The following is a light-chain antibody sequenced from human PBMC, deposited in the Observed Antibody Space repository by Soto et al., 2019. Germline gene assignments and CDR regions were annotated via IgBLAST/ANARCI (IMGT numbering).Light chain of an antibody. J-gene: IGKJ1*01. Sequence: EIVMTQSPATLSVSPGERATLSCGASQAVNTRLAWYQHKPGQAPRLLIYLTSNRATGIPARFSGSGSGTDFTLTISSLEPEDSAVYYCHQRQSWPRTFGQGTKVDIK. CDR1: QAVNTR. CDR3: HQRQSWPRT. CDR2: LTS. V-gene: IGKV3-11*01.